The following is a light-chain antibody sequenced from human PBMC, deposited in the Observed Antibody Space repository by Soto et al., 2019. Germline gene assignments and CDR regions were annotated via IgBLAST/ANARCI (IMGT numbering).Light chain of an antibody. Sequence: DIVMTQSPLSLPVTPGEPASISCRSSQSLLHNNGYNYLDWYLQKPGQSPQLLIYLGSNRASGVPDRLSGSGSGTDFTLKISRVEAEDVGVYYCMQSLLAPKTFGQGTKVEIK. CDR2: LGS. V-gene: IGKV2-28*01. CDR1: QSLLHNNGYNY. CDR3: MQSLLAPKT. J-gene: IGKJ1*01.